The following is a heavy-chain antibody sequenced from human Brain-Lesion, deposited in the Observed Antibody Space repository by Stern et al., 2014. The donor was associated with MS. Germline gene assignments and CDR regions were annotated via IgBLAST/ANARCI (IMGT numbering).Heavy chain of an antibody. CDR2: IWFDGNTK. CDR3: AREDCGGDCPPNY. J-gene: IGHJ4*02. D-gene: IGHD2-21*02. Sequence: VQLVEPGGGVVQPGRSLRPSCAASGFTSISYGIHWVRQAPGKGLGGVTVIWFDGNTKYYADSVKGRFTISRDNSKNTVYLHMDSLRADDTAVYYCAREDCGGDCPPNYWGRGTLVTVSS. CDR1: GFTSISYG. V-gene: IGHV3-33*01.